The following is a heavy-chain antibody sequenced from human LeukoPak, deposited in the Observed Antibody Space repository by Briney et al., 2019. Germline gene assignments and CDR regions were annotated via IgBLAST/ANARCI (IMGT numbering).Heavy chain of an antibody. V-gene: IGHV3-23*01. CDR3: ARECDDYGDYFDY. D-gene: IGHD4-17*01. Sequence: GGSLRLSCAASGFTFTSYAMTWVRQAPGKGLEWVSTITASGGTYYADSLKGRFTISRDNAKNSLYLQMNSLRAEDTAVYYCARECDDYGDYFDYWGQGTLVTVSS. CDR2: ITASGGT. CDR1: GFTFTSYA. J-gene: IGHJ4*02.